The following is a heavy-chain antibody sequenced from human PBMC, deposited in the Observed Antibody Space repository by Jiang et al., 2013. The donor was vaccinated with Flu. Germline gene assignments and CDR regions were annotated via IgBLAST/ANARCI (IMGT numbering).Heavy chain of an antibody. Sequence: LLKPSETLSLTCAVYGGSFSGYYWSWIRQPPGKGLEWIGEINHSGSTNYNPSLKSRVTISVDTSKNQFSLKLSSVTAADTAVYYCASEVDTAEGDAFDIWGQGTMVTVSS. J-gene: IGHJ3*02. CDR1: GGSFSGYY. CDR3: ASEVDTAEGDAFDI. D-gene: IGHD5-18*01. V-gene: IGHV4-34*01. CDR2: INHSGST.